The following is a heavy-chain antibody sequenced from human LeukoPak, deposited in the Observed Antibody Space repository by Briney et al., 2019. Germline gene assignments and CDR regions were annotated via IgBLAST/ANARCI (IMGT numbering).Heavy chain of an antibody. CDR1: GFTFSNYA. J-gene: IGHJ4*02. D-gene: IGHD2/OR15-2a*01. V-gene: IGHV3-23*01. CDR3: AKDQQYSPCFDH. CDR2: ISESGDAT. Sequence: PGGSLRLSCEASGFTFSNYAVSWVRQAPGTGLEWVSTISESGDATWHIDSVKGRFTISRDNSKNTLHLQVNSLRTKDTAVYYCAKDQQYSPCFDHWGQGTLVTVSS.